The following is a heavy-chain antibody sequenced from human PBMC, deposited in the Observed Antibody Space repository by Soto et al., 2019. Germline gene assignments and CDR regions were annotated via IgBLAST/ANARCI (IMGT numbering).Heavy chain of an antibody. V-gene: IGHV3-7*01. D-gene: IGHD1-1*01. CDR3: ALDFGD. CDR2: INQDGTVK. CDR1: GVAFSNYW. Sequence: EVQLVESGGGVVQAGGSLRLSCAASGVAFSNYWMSWVRQSPGRGLEWVAKINQDGTVKGYLDSVKGRFAVSRDNAKNSLYLQMNSLRAEDTALYYVALDFGDWGRGTLVTVSS. J-gene: IGHJ4*02.